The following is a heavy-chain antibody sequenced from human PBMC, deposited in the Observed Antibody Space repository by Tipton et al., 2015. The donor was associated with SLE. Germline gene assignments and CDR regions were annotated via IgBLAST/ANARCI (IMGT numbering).Heavy chain of an antibody. CDR2: IRYDGSHK. J-gene: IGHJ4*02. Sequence: GSLRLSCAASGFTFSSFGFHWVRQAPGKGLEWVAFIRYDGSHKHYADSVKGRFTISRDNSKSTLYLQMNSLRAEDTAVYYCAKGRKERRCLDYWGQGTLVTVSS. CDR3: AKGRKERRCLDY. V-gene: IGHV3-30*02. D-gene: IGHD4/OR15-4a*01. CDR1: GFTFSSFG.